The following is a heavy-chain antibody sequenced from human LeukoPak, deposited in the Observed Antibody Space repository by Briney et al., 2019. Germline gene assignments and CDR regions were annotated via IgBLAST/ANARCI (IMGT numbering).Heavy chain of an antibody. Sequence: GGSLRLSCAVSGFTFSAYGMHWVSQAPGKGLEWVAFIRYDGSNKYYADSVKGRFTISRDNSKNTVYLQMNSLRPEDTAMYHCAKEYSGSFEYWGQGTLVIVSS. CDR2: IRYDGSNK. CDR1: GFTFSAYG. J-gene: IGHJ4*02. V-gene: IGHV3-30*02. D-gene: IGHD1-26*01. CDR3: AKEYSGSFEY.